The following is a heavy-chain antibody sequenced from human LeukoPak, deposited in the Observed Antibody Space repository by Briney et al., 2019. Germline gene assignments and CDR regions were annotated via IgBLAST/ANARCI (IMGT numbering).Heavy chain of an antibody. CDR2: IYSGGST. Sequence: GGSLGLSCAASGFTVSSNYMSWVRQAPGKGLEWVSVIYSGGSTYYADSVKGRFTISRDNSKNTLYLQMNSLRAEDTAVYYCASGSGSDAFDIWGQGTMVTVSS. V-gene: IGHV3-66*01. CDR3: ASGSGSDAFDI. CDR1: GFTVSSNY. D-gene: IGHD3-22*01. J-gene: IGHJ3*02.